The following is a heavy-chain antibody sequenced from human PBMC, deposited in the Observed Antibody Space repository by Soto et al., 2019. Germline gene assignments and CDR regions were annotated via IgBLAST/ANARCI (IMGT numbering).Heavy chain of an antibody. J-gene: IGHJ4*02. V-gene: IGHV3-23*01. CDR1: GFTFSSYA. CDR3: AKGVWSSLRKDNYGDYTFDY. Sequence: GGSLRLSCAASGFTFSSYAMSCVRQAPGKGLEWVSAISGSGGSTYYADSVKGRFTISRDNSKNTLYLQMNSLRAEDTAVYYCAKGVWSSLRKDNYGDYTFDYWGQGTLVTVSS. CDR2: ISGSGGST. D-gene: IGHD4-17*01.